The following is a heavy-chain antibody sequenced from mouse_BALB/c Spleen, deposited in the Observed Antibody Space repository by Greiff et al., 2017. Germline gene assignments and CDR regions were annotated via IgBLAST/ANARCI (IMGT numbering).Heavy chain of an antibody. J-gene: IGHJ3*01. V-gene: IGHV5-4*02. Sequence: EVKLMESGGGLVKPGGSLKLSCAASGFTFSDYYMYWVRQTPEKRLEWVATISDGGSYTYYPDSVKGRFTISRDNAKNNLYLQMSSLKSEDTAMYYCARDRDYYGSSSPFAYWGQGTLVTVSA. CDR1: GFTFSDYY. CDR3: ARDRDYYGSSSPFAY. D-gene: IGHD1-1*01. CDR2: ISDGGSYT.